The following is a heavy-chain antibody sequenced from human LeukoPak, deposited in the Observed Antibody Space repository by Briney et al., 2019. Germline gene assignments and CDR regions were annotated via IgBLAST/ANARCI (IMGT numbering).Heavy chain of an antibody. CDR2: FDPEDGET. D-gene: IGHD2-2*01. Sequence: ASVKVSCKVSGYTLTELSMHWVRQAPGKGLEWMGGFDPEDGETIYAQKFQGRVTMTEDTSTDTAYMELSSLRSEDTAVYYCATIVVVPAAMNWFDPWGQGTLVTVSS. CDR3: ATIVVVPAAMNWFDP. CDR1: GYTLTELS. J-gene: IGHJ5*02. V-gene: IGHV1-24*01.